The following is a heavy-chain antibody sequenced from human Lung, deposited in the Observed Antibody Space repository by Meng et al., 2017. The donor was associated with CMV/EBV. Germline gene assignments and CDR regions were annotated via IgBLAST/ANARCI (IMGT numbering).Heavy chain of an antibody. CDR1: GFTFINYW. J-gene: IGHJ5*02. D-gene: IGHD6-25*01. V-gene: IGHV3-7*01. CDR2: IKEDGSDK. CDR3: ARDRAANSFDP. Sequence: GESLKISCAASGFTFINYWMSWVRQAPGKGLEWVANIKEDGSDKYYVDSVKGRFTISRDNAKNSLYLQMNSLRAEDTAVYYCARDRAANSFDPWCQGTLVTVSS.